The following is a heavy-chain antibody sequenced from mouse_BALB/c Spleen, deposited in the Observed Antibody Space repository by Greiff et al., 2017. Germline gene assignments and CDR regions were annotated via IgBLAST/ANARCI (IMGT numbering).Heavy chain of an antibody. Sequence: DLVKPGASVKLSCKASGYTFTSYWIHWIKQRPGQGLEWIGRIAPGSGSTYYNEMFKGKATLTVDTSSSTAYIQLSSLSSEDSAVYFCAREKPTTATPYYFDYWGQGTTLTVSS. CDR2: IAPGSGST. V-gene: IGHV1S41*01. CDR3: AREKPTTATPYYFDY. CDR1: GYTFTSYW. J-gene: IGHJ2*01. D-gene: IGHD1-2*01.